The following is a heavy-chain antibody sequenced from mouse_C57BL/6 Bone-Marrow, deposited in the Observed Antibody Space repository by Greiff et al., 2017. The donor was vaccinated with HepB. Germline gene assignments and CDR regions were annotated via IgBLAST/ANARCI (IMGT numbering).Heavy chain of an antibody. J-gene: IGHJ4*01. CDR1: GFTFSSYA. D-gene: IGHD2-2*01. V-gene: IGHV5-4*01. CDR3: ARDRGLREGYYAMDY. CDR2: FSDGGSYT. Sequence: EVQLVESGGGLVKPGGSLKLSCAASGFTFSSYAMSWVRQTPERRLEWFATFSDGGSYTYYPDNVKGRCTISRDNAKNNLYLQMSHLKSEDTAMYYCARDRGLREGYYAMDYWGQGTSVTVSS.